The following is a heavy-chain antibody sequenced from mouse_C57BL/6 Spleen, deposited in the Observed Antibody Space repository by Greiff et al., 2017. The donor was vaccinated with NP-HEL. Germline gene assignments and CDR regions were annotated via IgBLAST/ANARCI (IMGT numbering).Heavy chain of an antibody. CDR1: GYTFTDYY. J-gene: IGHJ2*01. D-gene: IGHD1-1*01. Sequence: QVQLQQSGAELVRPGASVKLSCKASGYTFTDYYINWVKQTPGQGLEWIARIYPGSGNTYYNEKFKGKATLTAEKSSSTAYMQLSSLTSEDSAVYFCARAIYYGSSYFDYWGQGTTLTVSS. CDR2: IYPGSGNT. V-gene: IGHV1-76*01. CDR3: ARAIYYGSSYFDY.